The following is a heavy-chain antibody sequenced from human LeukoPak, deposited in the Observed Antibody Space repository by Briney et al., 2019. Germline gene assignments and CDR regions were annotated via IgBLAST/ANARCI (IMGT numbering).Heavy chain of an antibody. J-gene: IGHJ5*02. Sequence: SETLSLTCAVYGGSFSGYYWSWIRQPPGKGLEWIGEINHSGSTNYNPSLKSRVTISVDTSKNQFSLKLSSVTAAGTAVYYCARGNGIAARQNWFDPWGQGTLVTVSS. D-gene: IGHD6-6*01. CDR1: GGSFSGYY. CDR3: ARGNGIAARQNWFDP. V-gene: IGHV4-34*01. CDR2: INHSGST.